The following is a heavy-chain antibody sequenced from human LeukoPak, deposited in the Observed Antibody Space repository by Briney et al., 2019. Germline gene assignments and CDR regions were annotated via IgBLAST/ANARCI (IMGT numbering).Heavy chain of an antibody. V-gene: IGHV4-4*07. Sequence: SETLSLTCTVSGGSISSYYWSWIRQPAGKGLEWIGRIYTSGITNYNPSLKSRVTMSVDTSKNQFSLKLRSVTAADTAVYYCARVATTVRYLYYGMDVWGQGTSVTVSS. D-gene: IGHD4-11*01. CDR1: GGSISSYY. CDR3: ARVATTVRYLYYGMDV. CDR2: IYTSGIT. J-gene: IGHJ6*02.